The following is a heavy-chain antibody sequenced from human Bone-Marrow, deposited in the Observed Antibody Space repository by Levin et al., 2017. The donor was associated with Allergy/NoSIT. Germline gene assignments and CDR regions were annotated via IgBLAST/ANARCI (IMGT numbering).Heavy chain of an antibody. D-gene: IGHD3-10*01. CDR3: ARHSLFGEFVLDF. CDR1: GYIFANYW. Sequence: GGSLRLSCRASGYIFANYWIGWVRQRPGRGLEWVGIVYPRDSDATYSPSFQGQVTISADKSITTAFLQWSSLKASDTAMYYCARHSLFGEFVLDFWGQGTLVTVSS. CDR2: VYPRDSDA. V-gene: IGHV5-51*01. J-gene: IGHJ4*02.